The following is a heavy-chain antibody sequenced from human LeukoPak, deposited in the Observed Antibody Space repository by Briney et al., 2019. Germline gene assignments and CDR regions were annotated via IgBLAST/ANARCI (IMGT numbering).Heavy chain of an antibody. D-gene: IGHD3-22*01. V-gene: IGHV6-1*01. CDR3: ARVRHYFDNSPRDF. Sequence: SQTLSITCAISGDSVSSNSAAWNWIRQSPSRGLEWLGRTYYRSKWYKNYAVSVKSRITINPDTSKNQYSLKLSSVTAADTAVYYCARVRHYFDNSPRDFWGQGTLVTVSS. CDR1: GDSVSSNSAA. CDR2: TYYRSKWYK. J-gene: IGHJ4*02.